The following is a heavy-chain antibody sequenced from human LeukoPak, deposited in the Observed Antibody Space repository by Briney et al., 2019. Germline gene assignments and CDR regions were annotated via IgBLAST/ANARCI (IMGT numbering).Heavy chain of an antibody. V-gene: IGHV3-23*01. Sequence: GGSLRLSCAASGFTFAMSWVRQAPGTGLEWVSTISDSGDTTYYADSVKGRFTIPRDNSKNTLYLQMNSLRAEDTAVYYCAKVDSGSYWGYDAFDIWGQGTMVTVSS. J-gene: IGHJ3*02. D-gene: IGHD1-26*01. CDR2: ISDSGDTT. CDR3: AKVDSGSYWGYDAFDI. CDR1: GFTFA.